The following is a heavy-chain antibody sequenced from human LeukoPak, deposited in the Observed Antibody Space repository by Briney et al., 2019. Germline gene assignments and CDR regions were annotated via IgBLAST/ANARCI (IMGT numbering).Heavy chain of an antibody. Sequence: GGSLRLSCAASGFTITTYAMGWVRQAPGKGLEWVGFIRSKIYGGTPEYAASVKGRFTISRDDSKGIAYLQMNSLKTEDTAVYYCTRDQTPYYWGQGTLVTVSS. V-gene: IGHV3-49*04. CDR3: TRDQTPYY. J-gene: IGHJ4*02. CDR1: GFTITTYA. CDR2: IRSKIYGGTP.